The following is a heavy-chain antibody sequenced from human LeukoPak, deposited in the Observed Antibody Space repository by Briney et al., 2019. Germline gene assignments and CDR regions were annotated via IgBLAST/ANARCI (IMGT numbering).Heavy chain of an antibody. CDR1: GFTFSSYD. CDR2: IGTAGDT. D-gene: IGHD3-9*01. J-gene: IGHJ4*02. Sequence: PGGSLRLSCAASGFTFSSYDMHWVRQATGKGLEWVSAIGTAGDTYYPGSVKGRFTISRENAKNSLYLQMNSLRAGDTAVYYCARGYDILTGDYYFDYWGQGTLVTVSS. V-gene: IGHV3-13*01. CDR3: ARGYDILTGDYYFDY.